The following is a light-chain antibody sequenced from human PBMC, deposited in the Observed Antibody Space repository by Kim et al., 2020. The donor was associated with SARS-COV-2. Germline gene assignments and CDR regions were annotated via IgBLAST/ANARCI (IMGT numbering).Light chain of an antibody. CDR3: NSRDSNDNVL. V-gene: IGLV3-19*01. CDR1: SLRSYY. J-gene: IGLJ2*01. CDR2: GKN. Sequence: SSELTQDPAVSVALGQTVRITCQGDSLRSYYATWYQQKPGQAPILVIYGKNNRPSGIPDRFSGSSSGNTASFTITGTQARDEADYYCNSRDSNDNVLFGG.